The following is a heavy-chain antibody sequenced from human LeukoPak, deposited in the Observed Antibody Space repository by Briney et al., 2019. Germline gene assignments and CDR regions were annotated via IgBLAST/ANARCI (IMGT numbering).Heavy chain of an antibody. D-gene: IGHD6-13*01. J-gene: IGHJ4*02. Sequence: PGGSLRLSSAASGFTFSSYSMNWVRQAPGKGLEWVSYISSGRGTMYYADSVKGRFTISRDNAKNSLYLQMNSLRDEDTAVYYCARDTRYSSSPIDYWGQGTLVTVSS. CDR2: ISSGRGTM. CDR3: ARDTRYSSSPIDY. CDR1: GFTFSSYS. V-gene: IGHV3-48*02.